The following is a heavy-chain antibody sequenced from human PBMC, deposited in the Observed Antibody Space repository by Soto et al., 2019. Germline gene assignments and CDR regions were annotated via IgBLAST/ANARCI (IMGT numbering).Heavy chain of an antibody. Sequence: VGSLRLSCAASGFTFSSYWMSWVRQAPGKGLEWVANIKQDGSEKYYVDSVKGRLTISRDNAKNSLYLQMNSLRAEDTAVYYCAREPTYDYVWGSYRQPVFDYWGQGTLVTVSS. J-gene: IGHJ4*02. CDR1: GFTFSSYW. V-gene: IGHV3-7*01. CDR3: AREPTYDYVWGSYRQPVFDY. D-gene: IGHD3-16*02. CDR2: IKQDGSEK.